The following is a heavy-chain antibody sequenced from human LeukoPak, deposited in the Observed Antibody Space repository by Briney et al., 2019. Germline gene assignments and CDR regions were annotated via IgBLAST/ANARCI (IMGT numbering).Heavy chain of an antibody. D-gene: IGHD6-13*01. Sequence: ASVTVSCKASGYTFTSYGISWVRQAPGQGLGWVGWISAYNGNTNYAQKLQGRVTMTTDTSTSTAYMELRSLRSDDTAVYYCARVPGIAAGGYFDYWGQGTLVTVSS. CDR3: ARVPGIAAGGYFDY. V-gene: IGHV1-18*01. J-gene: IGHJ4*02. CDR2: ISAYNGNT. CDR1: GYTFTSYG.